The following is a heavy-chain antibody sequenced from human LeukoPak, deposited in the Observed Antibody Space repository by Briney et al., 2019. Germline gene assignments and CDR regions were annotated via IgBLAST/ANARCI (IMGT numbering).Heavy chain of an antibody. CDR2: ISGSGGST. Sequence: GGSLRLSCAASGFTFSGYAMSWVRQAPGKGREWVSAISGSGGSTYYADSVKGRFTISRDNSKNTLYLQVNSLRAEDTAVYYCAKPTTGIVVVITYFDYWGQGTLVTVSS. V-gene: IGHV3-23*01. CDR1: GFTFSGYA. J-gene: IGHJ4*02. CDR3: AKPTTGIVVVITYFDY. D-gene: IGHD3-22*01.